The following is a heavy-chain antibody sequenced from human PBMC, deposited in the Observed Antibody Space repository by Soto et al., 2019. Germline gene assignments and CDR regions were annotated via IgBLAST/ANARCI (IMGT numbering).Heavy chain of an antibody. Sequence: EVQLLESGGGLVQPGGSLRLSCAASGFTFSSYAMSWVRQAPGKGLEWVSAISGSGGSTYYADSVKGRLTISRDNSKNPLYRQMNSLRAEDTAVYYCAKESGSYFMYYLDYWGQGTLVTVSS. CDR1: GFTFSSYA. J-gene: IGHJ4*02. CDR2: ISGSGGST. V-gene: IGHV3-23*01. D-gene: IGHD1-26*01. CDR3: AKESGSYFMYYLDY.